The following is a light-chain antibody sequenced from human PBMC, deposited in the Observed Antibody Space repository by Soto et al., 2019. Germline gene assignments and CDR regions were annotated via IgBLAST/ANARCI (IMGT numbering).Light chain of an antibody. J-gene: IGLJ3*02. V-gene: IGLV2-14*01. Sequence: QSALIQPASVSGSRGQSITISCTGTSSDVGGYNFVSWYQQHPGKAPKLMIYDVSNRPSGVSNRFSGSKSGNTASLTISGLQAEDEADYYCSSYTTSNTLVFGGGTKVTVL. CDR1: SSDVGGYNF. CDR2: DVS. CDR3: SSYTTSNTLV.